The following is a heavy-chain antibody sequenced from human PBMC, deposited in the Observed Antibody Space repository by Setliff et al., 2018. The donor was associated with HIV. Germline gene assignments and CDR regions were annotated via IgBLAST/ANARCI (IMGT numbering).Heavy chain of an antibody. CDR1: GYSFINYG. Sequence: GASVKVSCKASGYSFINYGISWVRQAPGQELEWMGWISAYNGNTDYAPRLLGRVTMTTDTSTSTAYMELRSLSSDDTAVYYCARARLQGIVTAVGPRDNCLDPWGQGTRVTVSS. D-gene: IGHD1-26*01. CDR2: ISAYNGNT. CDR3: ARARLQGIVTAVGPRDNCLDP. V-gene: IGHV1-18*01. J-gene: IGHJ5*02.